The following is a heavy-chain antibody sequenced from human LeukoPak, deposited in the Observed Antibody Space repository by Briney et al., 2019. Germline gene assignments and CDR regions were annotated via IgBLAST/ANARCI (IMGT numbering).Heavy chain of an antibody. CDR1: GFRFSHYW. Sequence: PGGSLRLSCAASGFRFSHYWMTWVRQAPGKGLEWVANIKEDESEKYYVGSVRGRFTISRDNTKNSLFLQMNSLRVEDSAVYYCARDRYASYWGRGTLVRVSS. CDR3: ARDRYASY. V-gene: IGHV3-7*01. J-gene: IGHJ4*02. CDR2: IKEDESEK. D-gene: IGHD2-2*01.